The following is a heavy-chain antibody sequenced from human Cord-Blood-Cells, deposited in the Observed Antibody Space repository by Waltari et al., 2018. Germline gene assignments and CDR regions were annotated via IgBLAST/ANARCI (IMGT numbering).Heavy chain of an antibody. CDR2: ILPIFGTA. CDR1: GGTFSSYA. V-gene: IGHV1-69*01. J-gene: IGHJ6*02. CDR3: ARRCSGGSCYSDYYYGMDV. D-gene: IGHD2-15*01. Sequence: QVQLVQSGAEVKKPGSSVKVSCKASGGTFSSYAISWVRQAPGQGLEWMGGILPIFGTANYAQKFQGRVTITADESTSTAYMELSSLRSEDTAVYYCARRCSGGSCYSDYYYGMDVWGQGTTVTVSS.